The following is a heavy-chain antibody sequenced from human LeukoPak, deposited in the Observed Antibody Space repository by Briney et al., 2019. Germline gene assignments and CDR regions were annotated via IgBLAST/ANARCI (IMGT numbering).Heavy chain of an antibody. D-gene: IGHD2-2*02. CDR1: GGSFSGYY. CDR3: ARGKVVVVPAAIPPYYYYYMDV. V-gene: IGHV4-34*01. CDR2: INHSGST. J-gene: IGHJ6*03. Sequence: SETLSLTCAVYGGSFSGYYWSWIRQPPGKGLEWIGEINHSGSTNYNPSLKSRVTISVDTSKNQFSLKLSSVTAAETAVYYCARGKVVVVPAAIPPYYYYYMDVWGKGTTVTVSS.